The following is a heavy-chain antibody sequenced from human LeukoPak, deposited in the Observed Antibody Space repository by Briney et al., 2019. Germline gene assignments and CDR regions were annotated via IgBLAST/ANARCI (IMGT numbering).Heavy chain of an antibody. J-gene: IGHJ4*02. D-gene: IGHD6-19*01. CDR1: GFTFSSYE. V-gene: IGHV3-48*03. CDR3: ARDLATGYSSGWYDY. CDR2: ISSSGSTI. Sequence: PGGSLRLSCAASGFTFSSYEMNWVRQAPGKGLEWVSYISSSGSTIYYADSVKGRFTISRDNAKNSLYLQMNSLRAEDTAVYYCARDLATGYSSGWYDYWGQGTLVTVSS.